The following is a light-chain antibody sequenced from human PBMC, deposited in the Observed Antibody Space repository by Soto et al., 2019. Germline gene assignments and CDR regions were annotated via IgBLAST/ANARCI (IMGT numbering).Light chain of an antibody. CDR2: GAS. CDR1: QSVSSSY. V-gene: IGKV3-20*01. Sequence: EIVLTQSPGTLSLSPGERATLSCRASQSVSSSYVAWYQQKPGQAPRLLIYGASSRATGIPDRFSGSGSGTDFTLTISSLEPEDFAAYYCQQYGSSPWTFGQGTKVEIK. J-gene: IGKJ1*01. CDR3: QQYGSSPWT.